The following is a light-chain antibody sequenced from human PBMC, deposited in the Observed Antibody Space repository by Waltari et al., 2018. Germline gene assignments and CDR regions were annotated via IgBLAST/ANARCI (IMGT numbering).Light chain of an antibody. CDR2: DNN. CDR3: ATWDRSLSAVV. CDR1: SSNTGNNY. V-gene: IGLV1-51*01. J-gene: IGLJ2*01. Sequence: QSVLTQPPSVSAAPGQKVTISCSGRSSNTGNNYVSWYQLRPGTAPKLLIYDNNKRPAGIPDRFSGSKSGTSATLGITGLQTGDEADYYCATWDRSLSAVVFGGGTKLTVL.